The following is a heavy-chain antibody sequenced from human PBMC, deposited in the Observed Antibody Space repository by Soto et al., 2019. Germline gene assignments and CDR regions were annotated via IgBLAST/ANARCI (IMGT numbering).Heavy chain of an antibody. CDR2: ISGGGDST. Sequence: ELQLLESGGGLVQPGGSLRLSCAASGFTFSDYAMSWVRQAPGKGLEWVSSISGGGDSTHYADFVKGRFTISRDHSKNTLSLQMNSLRAEDTAAYFCAFSTGFDFWGQGTLVTVSS. D-gene: IGHD6-19*01. V-gene: IGHV3-23*01. CDR1: GFTFSDYA. J-gene: IGHJ4*02. CDR3: AFSTGFDF.